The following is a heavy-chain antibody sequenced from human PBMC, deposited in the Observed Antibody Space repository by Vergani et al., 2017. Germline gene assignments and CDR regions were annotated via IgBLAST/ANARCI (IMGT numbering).Heavy chain of an antibody. J-gene: IGHJ4*02. CDR3: ARTSSGSYYLDY. Sequence: QVQLQQWGAGLLKPSETLSLTCAVYGGSFSGYYWSWRRQPPGKGLEWIGEINHSGSTNYNPSLKSRVTISVDTSKNQFSLKLSSVTAADTAVYYCARTSSGSYYLDYWGQGTLVTVSS. V-gene: IGHV4-34*01. CDR1: GGSFSGYY. D-gene: IGHD1-26*01. CDR2: INHSGST.